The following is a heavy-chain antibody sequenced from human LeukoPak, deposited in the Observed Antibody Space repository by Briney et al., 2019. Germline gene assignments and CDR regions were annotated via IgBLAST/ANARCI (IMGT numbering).Heavy chain of an antibody. CDR2: INWNGGST. J-gene: IGHJ4*02. CDR3: ARFHTVTRRANFDY. D-gene: IGHD4-17*01. Sequence: PGGSLRLSCAASGFTFDDYGLSWVRQAPGKGLEWVSTINWNGGSTGYADSVKGRFTISRDNAKNSLYLQMNSLRAEDTAVYYCARFHTVTRRANFDYWGQGTLVTVSS. CDR1: GFTFDDYG. V-gene: IGHV3-20*04.